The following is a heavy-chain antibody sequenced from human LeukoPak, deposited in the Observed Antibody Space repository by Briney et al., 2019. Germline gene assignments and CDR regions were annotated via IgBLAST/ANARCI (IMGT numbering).Heavy chain of an antibody. Sequence: SQTLSLTCAISGDSVSSNSAAWNWIRQSPSRGLEWLGRTYYRSKWYSDYAVSVKSRITINPDTSKNQFSLQLSSVTPEDTAVYYCARDQEPIESAPNDALDMWGQGTMVTVSS. D-gene: IGHD1-26*01. V-gene: IGHV6-1*01. CDR3: ARDQEPIESAPNDALDM. CDR1: GDSVSSNSAA. J-gene: IGHJ3*02. CDR2: TYYRSKWYS.